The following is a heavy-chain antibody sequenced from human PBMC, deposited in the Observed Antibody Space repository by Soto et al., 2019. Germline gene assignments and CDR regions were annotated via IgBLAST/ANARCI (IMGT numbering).Heavy chain of an antibody. Sequence: SETLSLTCAVSGGSISSGGYSWSWIRQPPGKGLEWIGYIYDSGSTYYNPSLKSRVTISVDRSKNQFSLKLSSVTAADTAVYYCARGALRWSNSWDFDYWGQGILVTVSS. CDR1: GGSISSGGYS. CDR3: ARGALRWSNSWDFDY. D-gene: IGHD4-17*01. CDR2: IYDSGST. V-gene: IGHV4-30-2*01. J-gene: IGHJ4*02.